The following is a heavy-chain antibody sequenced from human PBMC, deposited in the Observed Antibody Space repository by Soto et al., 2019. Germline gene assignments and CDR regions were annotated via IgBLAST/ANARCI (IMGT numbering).Heavy chain of an antibody. D-gene: IGHD2-2*03. CDR3: AKDLDIVVVPAAILYYMDV. V-gene: IGHV3-23*01. J-gene: IGHJ6*03. Sequence: GSLRLSCAASGFTFSSYAMSWVRQAPGKGLEWVSAISGSGGSTYYADSVKGRFTISRDNSKNTLYLQMNSLRAEDTAVYYCAKDLDIVVVPAAILYYMDVWGKGTTVTVSS. CDR1: GFTFSSYA. CDR2: ISGSGGST.